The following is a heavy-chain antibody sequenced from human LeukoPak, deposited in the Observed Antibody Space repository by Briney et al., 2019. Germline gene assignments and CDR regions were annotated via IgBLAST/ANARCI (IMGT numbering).Heavy chain of an antibody. CDR1: GGSISSYY. CDR3: ARDHGSSWYYYYYYMDV. Sequence: SETLSLTCTVSGGSISSYYWSWIRQPAGKGLEWIGRIYTSGSTNYNPSLKSRVTMSVDTSKNQSSLKLSSVTAAGTAVYYCARDHGSSWYYYYYYMDVWGKGTTVTVSS. D-gene: IGHD6-13*01. V-gene: IGHV4-4*07. CDR2: IYTSGST. J-gene: IGHJ6*03.